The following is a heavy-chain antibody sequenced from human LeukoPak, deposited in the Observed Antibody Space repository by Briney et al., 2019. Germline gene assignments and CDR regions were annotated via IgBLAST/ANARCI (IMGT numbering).Heavy chain of an antibody. V-gene: IGHV4-39*07. D-gene: IGHD2-8*01. Sequence: DWVRQAPGKGLEWIGSIYYSGSTYYNPSLKSRVTISVDTSKNQFSLKLSSVTAADTAVYYCARDNGGAFDPWGQGTLVTVSS. J-gene: IGHJ5*02. CDR2: IYYSGST. CDR3: ARDNGGAFDP.